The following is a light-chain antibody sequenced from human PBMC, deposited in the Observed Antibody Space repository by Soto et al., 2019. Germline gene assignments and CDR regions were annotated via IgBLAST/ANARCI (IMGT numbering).Light chain of an antibody. CDR1: SSDVGGYDY. J-gene: IGLJ1*01. V-gene: IGLV2-8*01. Sequence: QSVLTQPPSASGSPGQSVTISCTGTSSDVGGYDYVSWYQQHPGKAPKLIIYEVSKRPSAVPDRFSGSKSGNTASLTVSGLQAEDESDYYCSSYAGSPYYVFGTGTKV. CDR2: EVS. CDR3: SSYAGSPYYV.